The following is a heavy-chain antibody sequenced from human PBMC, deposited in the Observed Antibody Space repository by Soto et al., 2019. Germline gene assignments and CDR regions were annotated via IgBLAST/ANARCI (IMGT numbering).Heavy chain of an antibody. J-gene: IGHJ4*02. CDR1: GFTFSSYS. CDR2: ISSSSSTI. CDR3: ARDLKDDILTGGFDY. V-gene: IGHV3-48*02. D-gene: IGHD3-9*01. Sequence: VQLVESGGGLVQPGGSLRLSCAASGFTFSSYSMNWVRQAPGKGLEWVSYISSSSSTIYYADSVKGRFTISRDNAKNSLYLQMNSLRDEDTAVYYCARDLKDDILTGGFDYWGQGTLVTVSS.